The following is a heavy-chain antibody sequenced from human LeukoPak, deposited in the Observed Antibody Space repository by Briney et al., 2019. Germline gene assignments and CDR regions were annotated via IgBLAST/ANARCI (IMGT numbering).Heavy chain of an antibody. Sequence: SETLSLTCSISGGSISSSSYYWGWIRQPPGMGLEWIGSIYYSGITYYNQSLKSRATVSVDTPKNQFSLNLNSVTAADTAVYYCARRNGHSWDVGNWFDPWGQGTVVTVSS. D-gene: IGHD6-13*01. CDR3: ARRNGHSWDVGNWFDP. CDR2: IYYSGIT. CDR1: GGSISSSSYY. V-gene: IGHV4-39*01. J-gene: IGHJ5*02.